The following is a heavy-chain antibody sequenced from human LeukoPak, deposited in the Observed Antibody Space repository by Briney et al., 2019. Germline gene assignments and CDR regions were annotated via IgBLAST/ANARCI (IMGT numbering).Heavy chain of an antibody. CDR2: IYYSGST. Sequence: SETLSLTCTVSGGSISSSSYYWGWIRQPPGKGLEWIGSIYYSGSTYYNPSLKSRVTISVDTSRNQFSLKLSSVTAADTAVYYCARSPYYYYYTDVWGKGTTVTVSS. J-gene: IGHJ6*03. CDR3: ARSPYYYYYTDV. V-gene: IGHV4-39*07. CDR1: GGSISSSSYY.